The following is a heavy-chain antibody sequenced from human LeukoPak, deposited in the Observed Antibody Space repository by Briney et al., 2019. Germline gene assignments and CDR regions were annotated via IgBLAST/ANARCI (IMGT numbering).Heavy chain of an antibody. CDR3: ARGVSAGTVYFDY. CDR1: GGSISSYY. V-gene: IGHV4-4*07. D-gene: IGHD6-13*01. Sequence: SKTLSLTCTVSGGSISSYYWSWIRQPAGKGLDYIGRIYTSGSTNYNPSLKSRVTMSVDTSKNQFSLKLSSVTASDTAVYYCARGVSAGTVYFDYWGQGTLVTVSS. J-gene: IGHJ4*02. CDR2: IYTSGST.